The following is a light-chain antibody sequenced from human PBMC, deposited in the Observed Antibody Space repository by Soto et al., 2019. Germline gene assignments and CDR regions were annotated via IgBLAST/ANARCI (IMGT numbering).Light chain of an antibody. J-gene: IGKJ2*01. CDR3: HQHDNVLPYT. CDR1: QGINKY. V-gene: IGKV1-33*01. CDR2: DAS. Sequence: DILMTQSPSSLSASVGDRATITCQASQGINKYLNWYQQKPGQAPKLLIYDASNLETGVPSRFSGSGSGTEFTFTISSLQPEDEASAYYHQHDNVLPYTFGQGTKLEIK.